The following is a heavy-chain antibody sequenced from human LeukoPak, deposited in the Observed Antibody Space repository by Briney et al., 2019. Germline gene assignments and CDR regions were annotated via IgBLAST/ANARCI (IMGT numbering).Heavy chain of an antibody. CDR1: GGSISSGSYY. V-gene: IGHV4-61*02. Sequence: NTSQTLSLTCTVSGGSISSGSYYWSWIRQPAGKGLEWIGRIYTSGSTNYNPSLKSRVTISVDTSKNQFSLKLSSVTAADTAVYYCARGPSYHVDYWGQGTLVTVSS. CDR3: ARGPSYHVDY. CDR2: IYTSGST. D-gene: IGHD1-14*01. J-gene: IGHJ4*02.